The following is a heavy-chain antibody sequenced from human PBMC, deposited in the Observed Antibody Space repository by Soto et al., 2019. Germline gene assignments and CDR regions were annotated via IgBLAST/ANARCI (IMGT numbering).Heavy chain of an antibody. CDR2: ISAYNGNT. CDR3: AAEAYYDCSGDQDGMDV. V-gene: IGHV1-18*01. CDR1: GYTFTSYG. Sequence: QVQLVQSGAEVKKPGASVKVSCKASGYTFTSYGISWVRQAPGQGLEWMGWISAYNGNTNYAQKLQGRVTMTTDTSTRTVQTELRSRRSDASAVYYSAAEAYYDCSGDQDGMDVWGQGTTVTVSS. J-gene: IGHJ6*02. D-gene: IGHD3-22*01.